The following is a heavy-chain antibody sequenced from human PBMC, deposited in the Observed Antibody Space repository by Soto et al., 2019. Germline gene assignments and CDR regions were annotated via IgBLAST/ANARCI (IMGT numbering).Heavy chain of an antibody. CDR2: VYYSGST. Sequence: SETLSLTCTVSGGSVSTASYYWAWIRQPPGKGLEWIGDVYYSGSTKYNPSLKSRVTISLDTSKNQFSLKLSSVTAADTAVFYCATQEVGGSYVYTFDPWGQGTLVTVSS. J-gene: IGHJ5*02. CDR3: ATQEVGGSYVYTFDP. D-gene: IGHD1-26*01. V-gene: IGHV4-39*01. CDR1: GGSVSTASYY.